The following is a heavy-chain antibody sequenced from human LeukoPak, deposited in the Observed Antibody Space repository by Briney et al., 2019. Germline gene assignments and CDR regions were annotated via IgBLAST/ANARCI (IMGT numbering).Heavy chain of an antibody. CDR1: GYTFTGYY. J-gene: IGHJ5*02. V-gene: IGHV1-2*02. D-gene: IGHD3-10*01. Sequence: ASVKVSCKASGYTFTGYYMHWVRQAPGQGLEWMGWINPDSGVTMYAQNFQGRVTMTRDTSISTAYMDLSRLRSDDTAVYYCARDGYYYGSGSYYANWFDPWGQGTLVTVSS. CDR3: ARDGYYYGSGSYYANWFDP. CDR2: INPDSGVT.